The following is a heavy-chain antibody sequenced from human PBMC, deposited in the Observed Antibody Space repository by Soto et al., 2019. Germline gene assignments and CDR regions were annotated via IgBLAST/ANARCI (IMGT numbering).Heavy chain of an antibody. D-gene: IGHD2-15*01. J-gene: IGHJ6*02. CDR2: IIPIFGTA. V-gene: IGHV1-69*13. CDR3: ARPTVAATPPYYYYYGMDV. CDR1: GGTFSSYA. Sequence: SVKVSCKASGGTFSSYAISWLRQAPGQGLEWMGGIIPIFGTANYAQKFQGRVTITADESTSTAYMELSSLRSEDTAVYYCARPTVAATPPYYYYYGMDVWGQGTTVTVSS.